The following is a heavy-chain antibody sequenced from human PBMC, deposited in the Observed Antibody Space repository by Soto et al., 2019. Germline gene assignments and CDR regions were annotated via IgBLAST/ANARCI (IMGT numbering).Heavy chain of an antibody. V-gene: IGHV4-39*01. CDR2: SHSSGNT. CDR1: AGSISSNTYY. J-gene: IGHJ2*01. Sequence: QLQLQESGPGLLKPSETLSLTCTVSAGSISSNTYYWGWIRQPPGKGMEWIGSSHSSGNTYYNPSLKSRFTISVDMSKNQFSLKLSSVTAADTAVYYCARHDPGDRAYNYGTGWYFDLWGRGTLVIVSS. CDR3: ARHDPGDRAYNYGTGWYFDL. D-gene: IGHD5-18*01.